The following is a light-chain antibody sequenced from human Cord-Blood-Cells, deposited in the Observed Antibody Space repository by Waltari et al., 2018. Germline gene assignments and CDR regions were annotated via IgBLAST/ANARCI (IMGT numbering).Light chain of an antibody. CDR3: QQSYSTPPT. V-gene: IGKV1-39*01. CDR2: AAS. Sequence: DIQMTQSPSSLSASVGARVNITCRASQSISSYLNWYQQKPGKAPKLLIYAASSLQSGVPSRFSGSGSGTDFTLTISSLQPEDFATYYCQQSYSTPPTFGQGTKVEIK. J-gene: IGKJ1*01. CDR1: QSISSY.